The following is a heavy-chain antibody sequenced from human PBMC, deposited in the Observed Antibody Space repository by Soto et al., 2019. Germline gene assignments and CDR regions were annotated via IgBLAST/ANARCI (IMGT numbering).Heavy chain of an antibody. CDR1: GFTFSSYA. D-gene: IGHD2-21*02. J-gene: IGHJ5*02. CDR2: ISYDGSNK. CDR3: ARDRHCGGDCYLTWNNWFDP. Sequence: GGSLRLSCAASGFTFSSYAMHWVRQAPGKGLEWVAVISYDGSNKYYADSVKGRFTISRDNSKNTLYLQMNSLRAEDTAVYYCARDRHCGGDCYLTWNNWFDPWGQGTLVTVS. V-gene: IGHV3-30-3*01.